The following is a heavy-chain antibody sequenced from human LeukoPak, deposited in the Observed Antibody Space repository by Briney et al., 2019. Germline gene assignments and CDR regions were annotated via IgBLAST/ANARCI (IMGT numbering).Heavy chain of an antibody. D-gene: IGHD5-18*01. Sequence: PSETLSLTCAVYGGSFSGYYWSWIRQPPGKGLEWIGEINHSGSTNYNPSLKSRVTISVDTSKNQFSLKLSSVTAADTAVYYCARGRYSYGGRYFDYWGQETLVTVSS. J-gene: IGHJ4*02. CDR1: GGSFSGYY. V-gene: IGHV4-34*01. CDR3: ARGRYSYGGRYFDY. CDR2: INHSGST.